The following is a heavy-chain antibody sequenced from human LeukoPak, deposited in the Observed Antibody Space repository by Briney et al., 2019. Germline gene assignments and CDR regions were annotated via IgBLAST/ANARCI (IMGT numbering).Heavy chain of an antibody. CDR2: INPNSGGT. Sequence: GASVKVSCKASGYTFTGYYMHWVRQAPGQGLEWMGWINPNSGGTNYAQKFQGRVTMTRDTSISTAYMELSRLRSEDTAVYYCARDLRMVADTNFNWFDPWGQGTLVTVSS. J-gene: IGHJ5*02. D-gene: IGHD2-15*01. CDR1: GYTFTGYY. CDR3: ARDLRMVADTNFNWFDP. V-gene: IGHV1-2*02.